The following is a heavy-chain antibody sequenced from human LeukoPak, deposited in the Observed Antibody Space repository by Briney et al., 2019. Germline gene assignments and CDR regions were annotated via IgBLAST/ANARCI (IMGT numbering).Heavy chain of an antibody. V-gene: IGHV1-8*01. CDR3: ARGAFRYCSGGSCYSDY. J-gene: IGHJ4*02. CDR2: MNPNSGNT. D-gene: IGHD2-15*01. CDR1: GYTFTSYD. Sequence: ASVKVSCKASGYTFTSYDINWVRQATGQGLEWMGWMNPNSGNTGYAQKFQGRVTMTRNTSISTAYMELSSLRSEDTAVYYCARGAFRYCSGGSCYSDYWGQRTLVTVSS.